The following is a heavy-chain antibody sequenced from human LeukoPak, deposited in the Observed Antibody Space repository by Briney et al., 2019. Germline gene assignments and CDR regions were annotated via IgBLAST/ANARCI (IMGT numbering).Heavy chain of an antibody. D-gene: IGHD2/OR15-2a*01. CDR3: ARANRRRSRNFFDP. CDR2: ISHSGTT. CDR1: GGSFTAYY. J-gene: IGHJ5*02. Sequence: SETLSLTCAVYGGSFTAYYWNWIRHPPGKGLEWIGEISHSGTTNSNPSLKSRVNISVDTSKNQFSLKLSSVTAADTAVYYCARANRRRSRNFFDPWGQGTLVTVSS. V-gene: IGHV4-34*01.